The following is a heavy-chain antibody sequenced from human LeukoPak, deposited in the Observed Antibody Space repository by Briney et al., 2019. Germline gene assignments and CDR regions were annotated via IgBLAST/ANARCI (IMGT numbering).Heavy chain of an antibody. CDR1: GGSISSGGYY. D-gene: IGHD6-19*01. CDR2: IYYSGST. J-gene: IGHJ4*02. V-gene: IGHV4-39*01. Sequence: PSETLSLTCTVSGGSISSGGYYWSWIRQHPGKGLEWIGYIYYSGSTYYNPSLKSRVTISVDTSKNQFSLKLSSVTAADTAVYYCARQGSGWYFDYWGQGTLVTVSS. CDR3: ARQGSGWYFDY.